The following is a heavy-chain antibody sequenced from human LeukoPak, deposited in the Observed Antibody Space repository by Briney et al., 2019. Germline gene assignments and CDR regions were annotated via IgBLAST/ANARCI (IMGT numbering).Heavy chain of an antibody. CDR2: IWFDGSNI. D-gene: IGHD6-19*01. CDR3: ARDSLPMAVTGPFDH. CDR1: GFNFSSYG. Sequence: GGSLRLSCAASGFNFSSYGMHWVRQAPGKGLEWVTSIWFDGSNIHYADPVKGRVTISRDNSKSALYLQMNSLRAEDTAIYYCARDSLPMAVTGPFDHWGQGALVTVSS. J-gene: IGHJ4*02. V-gene: IGHV3-33*01.